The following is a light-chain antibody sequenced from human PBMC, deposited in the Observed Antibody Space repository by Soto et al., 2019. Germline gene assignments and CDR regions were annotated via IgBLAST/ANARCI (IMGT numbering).Light chain of an antibody. V-gene: IGKV1-5*01. Sequence: NNSAYTLSAYVGDRVTITCRASQGISTWLAWYQQKPGTAPKLLIYDASSLESGVPSRFSGSGCGTEFTLTISSLQPDDYATYYCKQYSSYSRTFGQGTKVDVK. CDR2: DAS. J-gene: IGKJ1*01. CDR3: KQYSSYSRT. CDR1: QGISTW.